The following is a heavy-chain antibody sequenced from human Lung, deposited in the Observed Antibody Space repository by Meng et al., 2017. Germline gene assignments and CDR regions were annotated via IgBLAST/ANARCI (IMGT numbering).Heavy chain of an antibody. CDR2: ISSSSSYI. CDR3: ARLPLLWFGESHDFDY. J-gene: IGHJ4*02. CDR1: GFTFSSYS. V-gene: IGHV3-21*02. D-gene: IGHD3-10*01. Sequence: EVQLVESGGGLVKPGGSVSLSCAASGFTFSSYSMNWVRQAPGKGLEWVSSISSSSSYIYYADSVKGRFTISRDNAKNSLYLQMNSLRAEDTAVYYCARLPLLWFGESHDFDYWGQGTLVTVSS.